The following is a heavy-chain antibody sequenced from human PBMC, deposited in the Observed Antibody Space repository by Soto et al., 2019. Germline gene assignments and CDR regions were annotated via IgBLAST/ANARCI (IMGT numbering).Heavy chain of an antibody. CDR1: GGTFSSYT. D-gene: IGHD4-17*01. CDR3: ARHQFNDYGETGFVFDY. Sequence: ASVKVSCKASGGTFSSYTISWVRQAPGQGLEWMGRIIPILGIANYAQKFQGRVTITADKSTSTAYMELSSLRSEDTAVYYCARHQFNDYGETGFVFDYWGQGTLVTVSS. J-gene: IGHJ4*02. V-gene: IGHV1-69*02. CDR2: IIPILGIA.